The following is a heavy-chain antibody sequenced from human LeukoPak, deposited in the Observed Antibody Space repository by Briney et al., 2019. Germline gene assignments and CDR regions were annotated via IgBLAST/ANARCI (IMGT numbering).Heavy chain of an antibody. D-gene: IGHD2/OR15-2a*01. V-gene: IGHV2-5*01. J-gene: IGHJ5*02. CDR1: GFSLSTTGVT. Sequence: SGPTLVKPPQTLTLTCTCSGFSLSTTGVTVGWIRQPPGKALEWLALIYWYDDKRYSPSLKSRLTITKDTSKNQVGLTMTTMDLVATATYYCAHRPHSTKGWFDPWGQGPLVTISS. CDR3: AHRPHSTKGWFDP. CDR2: IYWYDDK.